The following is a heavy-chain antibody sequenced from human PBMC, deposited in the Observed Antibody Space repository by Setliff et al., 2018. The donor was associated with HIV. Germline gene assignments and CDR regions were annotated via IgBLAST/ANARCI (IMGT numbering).Heavy chain of an antibody. V-gene: IGHV3-49*04. Sequence: GGSLRLSCTASGFTFGDYAMSWVRQAPGKGLEWVGFIRSKAYGGATDYAASVKGRFTISRDDSKSIAYLQMDSLKTEDTAVYYCTRESGRSWEHLYYFDYWGQGTLVTVSS. CDR1: GFTFGDYA. J-gene: IGHJ4*02. CDR3: TRESGRSWEHLYYFDY. CDR2: IRSKAYGGAT. D-gene: IGHD1-26*01.